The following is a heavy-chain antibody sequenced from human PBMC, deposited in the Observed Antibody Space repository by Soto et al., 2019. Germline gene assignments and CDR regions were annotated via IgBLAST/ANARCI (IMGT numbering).Heavy chain of an antibody. CDR3: ARHVYYDFWSGYYTGDFGGMDV. CDR2: INHRGST. D-gene: IGHD3-3*01. Sequence: PSETLSLTCAVYGGSFSGYYWSWIRQPPGKGLEWIGEINHRGSTNYNPSLKSRVTISVDTSKNQFFLKLNSVTAADTAVYYCARHVYYDFWSGYYTGDFGGMDVWGQGTTVTVS. J-gene: IGHJ6*02. V-gene: IGHV4-34*01. CDR1: GGSFSGYY.